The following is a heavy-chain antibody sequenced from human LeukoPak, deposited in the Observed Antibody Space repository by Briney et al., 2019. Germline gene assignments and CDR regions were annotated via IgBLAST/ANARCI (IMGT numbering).Heavy chain of an antibody. V-gene: IGHV1-69*04. CDR1: AGTFSSNT. Sequence: SVKLSCTASAGTFSSNTISWVRQAPGQGLEWMGRIIPILGIANYAQKFQGRVTITANKSPNTAYMELSSLRSEDTAVYYCARDLYCSSSSCTRMPSWGQGTLVTVSS. J-gene: IGHJ5*02. D-gene: IGHD2-2*01. CDR2: IIPILGIA. CDR3: ARDLYCSSSSCTRMPS.